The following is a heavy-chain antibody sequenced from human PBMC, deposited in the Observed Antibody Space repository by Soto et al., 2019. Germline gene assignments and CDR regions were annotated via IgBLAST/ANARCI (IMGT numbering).Heavy chain of an antibody. CDR1: GGSISTDHYH. CDR2: IHYSGSI. CDR3: AREVDGGDRDYYGLDV. V-gene: IGHV4-30-4*01. J-gene: IGHJ6*02. Sequence: QVQLQESGPGLVRPSQTLSLTCTVSGGSISTDHYHWTWIRQAPGKGLEWIGYIHYSGSIQFNPSVRGRVSMSVDPSKNLFALRLSSVTAADTAVYFCAREVDGGDRDYYGLDVWGQGTTGTVSS. D-gene: IGHD2-21*02.